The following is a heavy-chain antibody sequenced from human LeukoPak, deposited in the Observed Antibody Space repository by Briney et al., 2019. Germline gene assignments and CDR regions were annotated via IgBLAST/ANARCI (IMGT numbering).Heavy chain of an antibody. J-gene: IGHJ4*02. CDR3: ARGRRYFDWLFQPHYFDY. D-gene: IGHD3-9*01. CDR2: INHSGST. V-gene: IGHV4-34*01. Sequence: SETLSLTCAVYGGSFSGYYWSWIRQPPGKGLEWLGEINHSGSTNYNPSLKSRVTISVDTSKNQFSLKLSSVTAADTAVYYCARGRRYFDWLFQPHYFDYWGQGTLVTVSS. CDR1: GGSFSGYY.